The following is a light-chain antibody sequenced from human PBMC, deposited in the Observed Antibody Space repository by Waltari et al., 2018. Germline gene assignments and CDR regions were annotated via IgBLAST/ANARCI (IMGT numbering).Light chain of an antibody. CDR2: AAY. CDR3: QQYYSYPPA. CDR1: QGISSY. J-gene: IGKJ1*01. V-gene: IGKV1-8*01. Sequence: AIRMTQSPSSLSASTGDRVTITCRASQGISSYLAWYQQKPGKALKLLIYAAYTLQSGVPSRFSGSGSGTDFTLTISCLQSEDFATYYCQQYYSYPPAFGQGTKVEIK.